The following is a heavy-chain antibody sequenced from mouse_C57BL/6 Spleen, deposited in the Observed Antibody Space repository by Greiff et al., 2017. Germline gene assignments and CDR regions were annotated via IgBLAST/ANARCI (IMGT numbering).Heavy chain of an antibody. CDR3: AREDGNYGGFAY. Sequence: DVQLQESGGDLVKPGGSLKLSCAASGFTFSSYGMSWVRQTPDKRLEWVATISSGGSYTYYPDSVKGRFTISRDNAKNTLYLQMSSLKSEDTAMYYCAREDGNYGGFAYWGQGTLVTVSA. CDR2: ISSGGSYT. J-gene: IGHJ3*01. CDR1: GFTFSSYG. D-gene: IGHD2-1*01. V-gene: IGHV5-6*01.